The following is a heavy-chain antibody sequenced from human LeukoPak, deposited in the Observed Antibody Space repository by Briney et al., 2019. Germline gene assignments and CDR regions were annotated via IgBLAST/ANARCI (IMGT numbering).Heavy chain of an antibody. J-gene: IGHJ6*03. D-gene: IGHD3-3*02. CDR3: ARDNGSGYTKGYEHYYYYLDV. CDR2: IHSGGTT. V-gene: IGHV4-4*07. Sequence: SETLSLTCTVSGDSISGYYWSWIRQPAGRGLESIGRIHSGGTTNYNPSLMSRVTLSMDKSKKYISLILTSVTAADTALYYCARDNGSGYTKGYEHYYYYLDVWGKGTTVTVSS. CDR1: GDSISGYY.